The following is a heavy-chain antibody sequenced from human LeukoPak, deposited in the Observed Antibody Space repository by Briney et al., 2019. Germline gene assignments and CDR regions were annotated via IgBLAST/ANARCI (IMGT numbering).Heavy chain of an antibody. J-gene: IGHJ3*02. D-gene: IGHD3-22*01. CDR1: GGTFSSYA. CDR3: ARLTYYYDSSGYLDAFDI. V-gene: IGHV1-69*01. Sequence: SVKVSCKASGGTFSSYAISWVRPAPGQGLEWMGGIIPIFGTANYAQKFQGRVTITADESTSPAYMELSSLRSEDTAVYYCARLTYYYDSSGYLDAFDIWGQGTMVTVSS. CDR2: IIPIFGTA.